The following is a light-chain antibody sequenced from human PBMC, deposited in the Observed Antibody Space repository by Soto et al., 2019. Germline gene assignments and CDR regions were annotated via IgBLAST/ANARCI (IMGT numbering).Light chain of an antibody. Sequence: QSALIQPASVSGSPGQSITISCTGSSSDVGGHNYVSWYQQHPGKAPRLMIYEVTKRPSGVSNRLSGSKSGNTASLTISGLQAEDEADYYCSSYTFTSTLYVFGTGTKVTAL. CDR2: EVT. J-gene: IGLJ1*01. CDR1: SSDVGGHNY. V-gene: IGLV2-14*03. CDR3: SSYTFTSTLYV.